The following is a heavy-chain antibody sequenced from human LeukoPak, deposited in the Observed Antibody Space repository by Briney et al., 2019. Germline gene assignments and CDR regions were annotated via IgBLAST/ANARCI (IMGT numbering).Heavy chain of an antibody. V-gene: IGHV3-74*01. CDR1: GFTFSSYW. J-gene: IGHJ6*02. D-gene: IGHD2-2*01. CDR2: INSDGSST. Sequence: GGSLSLSCAASGFTFSSYWMHWVRQAPGKGLVWVSRINSDGSSTSYADSVKGRFTISRDNAKNTLYLQMNSLRAEDTAVYFCARAPKLTIPEIGTASNYYGMDVWGPGTTVTVSS. CDR3: ARAPKLTIPEIGTASNYYGMDV.